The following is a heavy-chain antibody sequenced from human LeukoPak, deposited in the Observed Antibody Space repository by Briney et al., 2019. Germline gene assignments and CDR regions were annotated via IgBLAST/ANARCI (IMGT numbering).Heavy chain of an antibody. Sequence: PSETLSLTCTVSGYSISSGYYWGWIRQPPGKGLEWIGSIYHSGRTYYNPSLKSRVTISVDTSKNQFSLKLSSVTAADTAVYYCAREGVLVVAATPPDYWGQGTLVTVSS. V-gene: IGHV4-38-2*02. CDR1: GYSISSGYY. CDR2: IYHSGRT. J-gene: IGHJ4*02. CDR3: AREGVLVVAATPPDY. D-gene: IGHD2-15*01.